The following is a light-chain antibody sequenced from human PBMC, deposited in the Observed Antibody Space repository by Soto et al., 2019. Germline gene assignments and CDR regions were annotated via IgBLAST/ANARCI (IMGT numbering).Light chain of an antibody. J-gene: IGKJ3*01. CDR3: QQSYSTHRFT. Sequence: DIQMTQSPSSLSASVGDRVTITCRASQSISSYLNWYHQKPWKAPKLLIYAASSLQSGVPSRFSGSGSGTDFTLTISSLQPVDFATYYCQQSYSTHRFTFGPGTKVDIK. CDR1: QSISSY. V-gene: IGKV1-39*01. CDR2: AAS.